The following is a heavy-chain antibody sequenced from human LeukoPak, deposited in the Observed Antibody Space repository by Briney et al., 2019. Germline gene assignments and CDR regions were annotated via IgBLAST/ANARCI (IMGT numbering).Heavy chain of an antibody. CDR2: ISYDGSNK. D-gene: IGHD6-19*01. J-gene: IGHJ4*02. Sequence: PGGSLRLSCAASGFTFSSYGMHWVRQAPGKGLEWVAVISYDGSNKYYADSVKGRFTISRDISKNTLYLQMNSLRGEDTAVYYCARNGYTSGWYRNWGQGTLVTVSS. CDR3: ARNGYTSGWYRN. CDR1: GFTFSSYG. V-gene: IGHV3-30*03.